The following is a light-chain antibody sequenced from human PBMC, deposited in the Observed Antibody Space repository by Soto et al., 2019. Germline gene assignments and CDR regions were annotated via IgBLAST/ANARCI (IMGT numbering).Light chain of an antibody. CDR2: EVT. V-gene: IGLV2-14*01. Sequence: QSALTQPASVSGSLGQSITISCTGTSSDVGYYDYVSWYQQHPGKAPKLMIYEVTNRPSGVSNRFSGSKSGNTASLTISGLQPEDEADYYCSSYTTSSSYVFGTGTKLTVL. CDR1: SSDVGYYDY. J-gene: IGLJ1*01. CDR3: SSYTTSSSYV.